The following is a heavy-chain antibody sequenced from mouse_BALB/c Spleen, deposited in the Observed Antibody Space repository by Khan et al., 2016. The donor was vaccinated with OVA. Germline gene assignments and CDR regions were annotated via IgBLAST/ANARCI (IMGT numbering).Heavy chain of an antibody. CDR1: GYTFTDYN. CDR2: INPNNVNT. J-gene: IGHJ3*01. CDR3: ARGVDGSRGAWCAY. D-gene: IGHD1-1*01. Sequence: EVQLQESGPELVKPGTSVKISCKASGYTFTDYNMDWVKQSPGKGLEWIGDINPNNVNTIYNQKFKGKATLTVDKSSSTADMELRSLTSEDTAFYYCARGVDGSRGAWCAYWGQGTLVTVSA. V-gene: IGHV1-18*01.